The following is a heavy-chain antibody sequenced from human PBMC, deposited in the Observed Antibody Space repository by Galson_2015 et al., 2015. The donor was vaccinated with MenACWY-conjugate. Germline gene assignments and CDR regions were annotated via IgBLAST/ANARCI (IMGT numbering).Heavy chain of an antibody. J-gene: IGHJ6*02. CDR1: GGSISSSNW. D-gene: IGHD3-3*01. CDR2: IYHSGST. V-gene: IGHV4-4*02. CDR3: ARAVHSGYYDFWSALGGGPYYYYGMDV. Sequence: ETLSLTCAVSGGSISSSNWWSWVRQPPGKGLEWIGEIYHSGSTNYNPSLKSRVTISVDKSKNQFSLKLSSVTAADTAVYYCARAVHSGYYDFWSALGGGPYYYYGMDVWGQGTTVTVSS.